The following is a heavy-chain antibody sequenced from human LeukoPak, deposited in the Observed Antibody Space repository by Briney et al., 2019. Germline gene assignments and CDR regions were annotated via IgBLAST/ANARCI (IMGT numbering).Heavy chain of an antibody. D-gene: IGHD3-22*01. V-gene: IGHV1-69*06. J-gene: IGHJ4*02. CDR3: ARDPRTSHDSSGYYYGNLDY. CDR2: IIPIFGTA. Sequence: SVKVSCKASGGTFSSYAISWVRQAPGQGLEWMGGIIPIFGTANYAQKFQGRVTITADKSTSTAYMELSSLRSDDTAVYYCARDPRTSHDSSGYYYGNLDYWGQGTLVTVSS. CDR1: GGTFSSYA.